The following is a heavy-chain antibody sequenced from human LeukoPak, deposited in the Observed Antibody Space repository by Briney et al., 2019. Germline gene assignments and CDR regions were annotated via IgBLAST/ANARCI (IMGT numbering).Heavy chain of an antibody. J-gene: IGHJ3*02. CDR1: GFTLRIHW. CDR3: ARYCGGDCYSPHDAFDI. D-gene: IGHD2-21*02. V-gene: IGHV3-7*05. Sequence: PGRSLRLSCAASGFTLRIHWMTGVRQAPGKGLECVANINQDGSEKYSVDSVKGRFTLSRDNPKNSLYLQMHSLRADDTAVYYCARYCGGDCYSPHDAFDIWGQGTMVTVSS. CDR2: INQDGSEK.